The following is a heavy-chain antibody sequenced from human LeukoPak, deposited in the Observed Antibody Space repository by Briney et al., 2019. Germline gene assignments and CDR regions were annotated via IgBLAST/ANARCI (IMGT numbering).Heavy chain of an antibody. CDR3: AREYNSGPKQTDAFDI. J-gene: IGHJ3*02. CDR1: GSYW. Sequence: PGGSLRLSCAASGSYWMHWVRQAPGKGLVWVSRISGDEIWTSYADSVKGRFIISRDNAKNTVYLQMSSLRTEDTAVYYCAREYNSGPKQTDAFDIWGQGTMVTVSS. D-gene: IGHD3-22*01. V-gene: IGHV3-74*01. CDR2: ISGDEIWT.